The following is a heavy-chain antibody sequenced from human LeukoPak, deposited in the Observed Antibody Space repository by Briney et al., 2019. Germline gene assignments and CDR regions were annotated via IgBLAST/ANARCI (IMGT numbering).Heavy chain of an antibody. CDR1: GYTFTSYG. CDR3: ASGMDYGLAHAFDV. D-gene: IGHD4-17*01. CDR2: INAYNGNT. V-gene: IGHV1-18*01. J-gene: IGHJ3*01. Sequence: ASVKVSCKASGYTFTSYGISWVRQAPGQGLEWMGWINAYNGNTNYAQKLQGRVTMTTDTSTSTAYMELRSLRSDDTAVYYCASGMDYGLAHAFDVWGQGTMVTVSS.